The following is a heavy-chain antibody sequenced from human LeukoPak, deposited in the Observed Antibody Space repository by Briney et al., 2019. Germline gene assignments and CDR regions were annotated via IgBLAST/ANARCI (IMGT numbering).Heavy chain of an antibody. Sequence: GGSLRLSCAASGFTFSNAWMSWVRQAPGKGLEWVGRIKSKTDGGTTDYAAPVKGRFTISRDDSKNTLYLQMNSLKTEDTAVHYCTTGVVVPAAMGRLGYYFDYWGQGTLVTVSS. D-gene: IGHD2-2*01. CDR3: TTGVVVPAAMGRLGYYFDY. J-gene: IGHJ4*02. CDR1: GFTFSNAW. V-gene: IGHV3-15*01. CDR2: IKSKTDGGTT.